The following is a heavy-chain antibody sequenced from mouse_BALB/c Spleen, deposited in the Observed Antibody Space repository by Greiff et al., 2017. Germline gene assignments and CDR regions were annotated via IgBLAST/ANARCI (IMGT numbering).Heavy chain of an antibody. CDR1: GFTFSSYT. J-gene: IGHJ1*01. Sequence: EVQGVESGGGLVQPGGSLKLSCAASGFTFSSYTMSWVRQTPEKRLEWVAYISNGGGSTYYPDTVKGRFTISRDNAKNTLYLQMSSLKSEDTAMYYCARHDGYYWYFDVWGAGTTVTVSS. CDR3: ARHDGYYWYFDV. D-gene: IGHD2-3*01. CDR2: ISNGGGST. V-gene: IGHV5-12-2*01.